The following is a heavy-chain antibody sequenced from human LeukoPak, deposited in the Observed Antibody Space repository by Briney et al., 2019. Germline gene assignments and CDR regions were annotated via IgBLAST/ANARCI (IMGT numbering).Heavy chain of an antibody. J-gene: IGHJ3*02. V-gene: IGHV3-30-3*01. CDR2: ISYDGSNK. Sequence: PGGSLRLSCAASGFTFSSYAMHWVPQAPGKGLEGVAVISYDGSNKYYADSVKGRFTFSRDNSKNTLYLQMNSLRAEDTAVYCCARGVVVTHDAFDIWGEGTMVTVSS. D-gene: IGHD2-21*02. CDR3: ARGVVVTHDAFDI. CDR1: GFTFSSYA.